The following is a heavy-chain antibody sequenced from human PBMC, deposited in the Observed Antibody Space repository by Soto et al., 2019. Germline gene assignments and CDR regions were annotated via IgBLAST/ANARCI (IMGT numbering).Heavy chain of an antibody. V-gene: IGHV4-59*12. Sequence: QVQLQESGPGLVNPSETLSLPCTVSGGSISSYYWSWIRQPPGKGLERIGYIYYSGSTNYNPSLKSGVTISVDTSKNQFSLTLMAVSAAETAVYYCARGDPLLGFREKVYYGMDVWGQGTTVTVSS. CDR1: GGSISSYY. D-gene: IGHD3-10*01. CDR2: IYYSGST. J-gene: IGHJ6*02. CDR3: ARGDPLLGFREKVYYGMDV.